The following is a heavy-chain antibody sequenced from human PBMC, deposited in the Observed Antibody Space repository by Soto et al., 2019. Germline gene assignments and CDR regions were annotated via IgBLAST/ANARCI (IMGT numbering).Heavy chain of an antibody. J-gene: IGHJ5*02. Sequence: EVQLVESGGGLVKPGGSLRLSCAASGFTFSSYSMNWVRQAPGKGLEWVSSISSSSSYIYYADSVKGRFTISRDNAKNSRYLQMNSLRAEDTAVYYCAAIGGSSGQDFDPWGQGTLVTVSS. D-gene: IGHD6-19*01. V-gene: IGHV3-21*01. CDR3: AAIGGSSGQDFDP. CDR2: ISSSSSYI. CDR1: GFTFSSYS.